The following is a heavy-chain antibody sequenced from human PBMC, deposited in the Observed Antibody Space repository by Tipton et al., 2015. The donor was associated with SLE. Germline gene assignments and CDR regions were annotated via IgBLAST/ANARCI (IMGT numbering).Heavy chain of an antibody. J-gene: IGHJ4*02. D-gene: IGHD6-19*01. CDR3: AKDQEQWLVHYFDS. V-gene: IGHV3-7*01. Sequence: SLRLSCAVSGFTFSTHWMSWVRQAPGKGLEWVANIKPDGSEKSYADFVKGRFTISRDNSQNTLYLQMNSLRAEDTAVYYCAKDQEQWLVHYFDSWGQGTLVTVSS. CDR1: GFTFSTHW. CDR2: IKPDGSEK.